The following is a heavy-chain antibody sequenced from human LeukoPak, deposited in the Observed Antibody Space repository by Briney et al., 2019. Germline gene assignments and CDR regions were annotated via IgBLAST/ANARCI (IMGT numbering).Heavy chain of an antibody. D-gene: IGHD3-9*01. Sequence: SETLSLTCAVYGGSFSGYYWSWIRQPPGKGLEWIGEINHSGSTNYNPSLKSRVTISVDTSKNQFSLKLSSVTAADTAVYYCASNQGYCDILTGYSPTYYFDYWGQGTIATVSS. CDR2: INHSGST. J-gene: IGHJ4*02. CDR1: GGSFSGYY. V-gene: IGHV4-34*01. CDR3: ASNQGYCDILTGYSPTYYFDY.